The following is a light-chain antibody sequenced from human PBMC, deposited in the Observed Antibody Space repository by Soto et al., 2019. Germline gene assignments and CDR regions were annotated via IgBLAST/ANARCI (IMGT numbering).Light chain of an antibody. V-gene: IGKV3-20*01. Sequence: EIVLTQSPGTRSLSPGERATLSCRASQSVSSSYLAWYQQKPGQAPRLLIYGASSRATGIPDRFSGSGSGTDFTLTISRLAPEDFAVYYCQQYCSSPLTFGGGTKVEIK. CDR3: QQYCSSPLT. CDR1: QSVSSSY. CDR2: GAS. J-gene: IGKJ4*01.